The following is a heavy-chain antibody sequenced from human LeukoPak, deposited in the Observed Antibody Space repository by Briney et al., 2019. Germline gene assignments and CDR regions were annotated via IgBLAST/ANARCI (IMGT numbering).Heavy chain of an antibody. Sequence: SETLSLTCTVSSGSISTSNYHWGWVRQPPGKALEWIGSIFYSGSTYYSPSLKSRVSMSVDTSKNHFSLKLSSVTAADTAVYYCARDTVGATFPGAFDIWGQGTLVTVSS. D-gene: IGHD1-26*01. CDR2: IFYSGST. J-gene: IGHJ3*02. V-gene: IGHV4-39*07. CDR3: ARDTVGATFPGAFDI. CDR1: SGSISTSNYH.